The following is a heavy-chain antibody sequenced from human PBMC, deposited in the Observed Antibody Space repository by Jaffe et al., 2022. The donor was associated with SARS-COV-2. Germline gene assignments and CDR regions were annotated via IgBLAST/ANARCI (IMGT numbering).Heavy chain of an antibody. CDR2: ISWDSAEK. D-gene: IGHD2-21*02. Sequence: EVQLVESGGGLVHPGRSLRLSCAASGFNFDGFAMHWVRQRPGKGLEWVAGISWDSAEKGYADSVRGRFTISRDNAKNSLDLQMNSLRAEDTAFYYCTKGRLVVVVTAFDYWGQGTPVTVSS. CDR3: TKGRLVVVVTAFDY. J-gene: IGHJ4*02. V-gene: IGHV3-9*01. CDR1: GFNFDGFA.